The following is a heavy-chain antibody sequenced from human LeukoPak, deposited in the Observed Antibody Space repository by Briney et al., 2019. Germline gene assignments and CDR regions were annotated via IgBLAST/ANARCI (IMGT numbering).Heavy chain of an antibody. J-gene: IGHJ4*02. Sequence: PSQTLSLTCTVSGGSISSGDYYWSWIRQPPGKGLEWIGYIYYSGSTNYNPSLKSRVTISVDTSKNQFSLKLSSVTAADTAVYYCARAPCSGGSCYSGYDYWGQGTLVTVSS. CDR2: IYYSGST. CDR3: ARAPCSGGSCYSGYDY. V-gene: IGHV4-30-4*01. CDR1: GGSISSGDYY. D-gene: IGHD2-15*01.